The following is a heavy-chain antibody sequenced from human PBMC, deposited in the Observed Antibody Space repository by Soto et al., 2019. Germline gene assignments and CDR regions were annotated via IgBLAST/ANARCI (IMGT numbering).Heavy chain of an antibody. V-gene: IGHV1-69*13. D-gene: IGHD3-22*01. CDR2: IIPIFGTA. Sequence: SGKVCCKASGGTCSSYAISWVRQAPGQGLEWMGGIIPIFGTANYAQKFQGRVTSTADESRSTAYMELSSLRSEDTAVYYCASPVTYYSDSSRHRGVFDYWGRGTLFNVSS. J-gene: IGHJ4*02. CDR1: GGTCSSYA. CDR3: ASPVTYYSDSSRHRGVFDY.